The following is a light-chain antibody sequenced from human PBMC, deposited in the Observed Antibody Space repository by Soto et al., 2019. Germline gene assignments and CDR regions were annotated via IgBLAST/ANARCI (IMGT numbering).Light chain of an antibody. Sequence: EILLTQSPGTLSLSPRERATLSCRASQSVPKNYLAWYQQEPGQAPRLLIYGPSSRATGIPDRFSGSGSGTDFTLTISRLEPEDFAVYYCHQYATSPQTFGQGTKVEIK. CDR2: GPS. J-gene: IGKJ1*01. V-gene: IGKV3-20*01. CDR3: HQYATSPQT. CDR1: QSVPKNY.